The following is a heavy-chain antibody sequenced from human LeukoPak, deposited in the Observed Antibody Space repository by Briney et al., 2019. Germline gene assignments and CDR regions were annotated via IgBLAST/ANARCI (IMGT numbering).Heavy chain of an antibody. CDR2: IVHSGTT. V-gene: IGHV4-59*08. Sequence: PSETLSLTCTVSGDSITSFYWSWIRQPPGKGLEWIGLIVHSGTTDYTPSLKTRVTMSIDTSKNQFSLNLSSVTASDTAVYYCARLPVGSEPAYWGPGTLVTVSS. CDR3: ARLPVGSEPAY. D-gene: IGHD6-19*01. J-gene: IGHJ4*02. CDR1: GDSITSFY.